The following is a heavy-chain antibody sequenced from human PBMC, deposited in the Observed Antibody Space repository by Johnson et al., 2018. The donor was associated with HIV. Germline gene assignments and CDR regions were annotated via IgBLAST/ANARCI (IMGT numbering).Heavy chain of an antibody. CDR3: ATVWRNEGRHSFDV. CDR1: GFTLRTSA. Sequence: EKLVESGGGVVQPGRSLRLSCAVSGFTLRTSAMDWVRQAPGKGLEWVSYISSSGGTTHNADSVKGRFAISRNNADNSLYIQMNSLRVEDTALYFCATVWRNEGRHSFDVWGLGTMVTVSS. V-gene: IGHV3-48*03. J-gene: IGHJ3*01. D-gene: IGHD1-1*01. CDR2: ISSSGGTT.